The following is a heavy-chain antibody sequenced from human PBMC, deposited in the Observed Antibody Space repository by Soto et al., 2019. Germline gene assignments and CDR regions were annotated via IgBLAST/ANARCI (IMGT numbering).Heavy chain of an antibody. V-gene: IGHV3-49*04. CDR1: GFTFGDYA. D-gene: IGHD6-19*01. CDR2: IRSKAYGGTT. J-gene: IGHJ6*02. Sequence: LRLSCTASGFTFGDYAMSCVRQAPGKGLGWVGFIRSKAYGGTTEYAASVKGRFTISRDDSKSIAYLQMNSLKTEDTAVYYCTRGPDSSGWYGGNYYYYYGMDVWGQGTTVTVSS. CDR3: TRGPDSSGWYGGNYYYYYGMDV.